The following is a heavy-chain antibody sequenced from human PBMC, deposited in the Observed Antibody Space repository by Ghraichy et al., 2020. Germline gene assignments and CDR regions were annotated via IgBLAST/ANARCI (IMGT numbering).Heavy chain of an antibody. CDR2: MSFDGISK. V-gene: IGHV3-30*04. D-gene: IGHD3-22*01. CDR3: AREGGTSGYCCWFDT. J-gene: IGHJ5*02. Sequence: GGSLRLSCATSQFTFSVSILHWVRQAPGKGLEWVSAMSFDGISKYYSDSVKGRSTISRDNSKNTVFLQIDSLGPEDTAVYYCAREGGTSGYCCWFDTWGQGTLVTVAA. CDR1: QFTFSVSI.